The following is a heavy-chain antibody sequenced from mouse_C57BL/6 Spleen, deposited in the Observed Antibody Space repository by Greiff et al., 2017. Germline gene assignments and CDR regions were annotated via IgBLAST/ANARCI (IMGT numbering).Heavy chain of an antibody. CDR2: IYPGSGST. V-gene: IGHV1-55*01. J-gene: IGHJ4*01. CDR1: GYTFTSYW. Sequence: VQLQQPGAELVKPGASVKMSCKASGYTFTSYWITWVKQRPGQGLEWIGDIYPGSGSTNYNEKFKSKATLTVDTSSSTAYMQLSSLTSEDSAVYYCARSSTTVVAYYYAMDYWGQGTSVTVSS. D-gene: IGHD1-1*01. CDR3: ARSSTTVVAYYYAMDY.